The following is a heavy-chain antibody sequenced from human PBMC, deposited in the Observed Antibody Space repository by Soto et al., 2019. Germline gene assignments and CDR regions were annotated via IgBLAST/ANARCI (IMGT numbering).Heavy chain of an antibody. V-gene: IGHV3-7*03. CDR3: AGWGGHDYNY. J-gene: IGHJ4*02. CDR2: INPDGNVG. D-gene: IGHD4-4*01. CDR1: GFPFSTYW. Sequence: EVQLLGSGGGLVQPGGSLRLSCVSSGFPFSTYWMNWVRQAPGKGLEWVANINPDGNVGTYVDSVRGRFTTSRDNAKNSLYLQMNSLRADDTAVYFCAGWGGHDYNYWGQGIMVTVSS.